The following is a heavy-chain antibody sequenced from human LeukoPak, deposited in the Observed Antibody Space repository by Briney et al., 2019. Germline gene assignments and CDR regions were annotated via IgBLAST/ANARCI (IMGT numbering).Heavy chain of an antibody. V-gene: IGHV1-8*03. J-gene: IGHJ6*03. CDR2: MNPNSGNT. Sequence: ASVKVSCKASGYTFTSYDINWVRQATGQGLEWMGWMNPNSGNTGYAQKFQGRVTITRDTSISTAYMELSSLRSEDTAVYYCARGLRQLGADLYYYYYMDVWAKGTTVTVSS. CDR1: GYTFTSYD. CDR3: ARGLRQLGADLYYYYYMDV. D-gene: IGHD6-6*01.